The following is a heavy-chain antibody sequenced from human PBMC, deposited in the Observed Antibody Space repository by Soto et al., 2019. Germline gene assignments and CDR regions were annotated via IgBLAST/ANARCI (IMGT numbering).Heavy chain of an antibody. CDR3: ARGPSYYNYYDSSGYYPSNRFDP. CDR1: GGSFSGYY. V-gene: IGHV4-34*01. D-gene: IGHD3-22*01. J-gene: IGHJ5*02. Sequence: LSLTCAVYGGSFSGYYWSWIRQPPGKGLEWIGEINHSGSTNYNPSLKSRVTISVDTSKNQFSLKLSSVTAADTAVYYCARGPSYYNYYDSSGYYPSNRFDPWGQGTLVTVSS. CDR2: INHSGST.